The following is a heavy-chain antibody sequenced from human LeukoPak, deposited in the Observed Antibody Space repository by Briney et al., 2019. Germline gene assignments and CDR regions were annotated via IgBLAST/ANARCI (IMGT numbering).Heavy chain of an antibody. D-gene: IGHD4/OR15-4a*01. Sequence: GGSLRLSCAASGFTFSSYAMSWVRQAPGKGLEWVSSISGSGGTTYYADSVKGRFTISRDNSKNTLYLQMNSLRAEDTAVYYCARRAGAYSHPYDYWGQGTLVTVSS. CDR1: GFTFSSYA. J-gene: IGHJ4*02. CDR2: ISGSGGTT. V-gene: IGHV3-23*01. CDR3: ARRAGAYSHPYDY.